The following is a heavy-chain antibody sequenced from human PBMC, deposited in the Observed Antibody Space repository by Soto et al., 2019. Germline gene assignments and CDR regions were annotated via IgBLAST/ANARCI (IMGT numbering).Heavy chain of an antibody. CDR2: ISGSGGST. V-gene: IGHV3-23*01. Sequence: GGSLRLSCAASGFTFSSYAMSWVRQAPGKGLEWVSAISGSGGSTYYADSVKGRLTISRDNSKNTLYLQMNSLRAEDTAVYYCAKVRDRYDSSGYYAFDIWGQGTMVTASS. CDR1: GFTFSSYA. J-gene: IGHJ3*02. CDR3: AKVRDRYDSSGYYAFDI. D-gene: IGHD3-22*01.